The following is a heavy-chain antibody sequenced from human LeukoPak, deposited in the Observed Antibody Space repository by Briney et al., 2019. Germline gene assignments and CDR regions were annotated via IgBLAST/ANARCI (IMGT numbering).Heavy chain of an antibody. Sequence: GGSLRLSCAASGFTFSSYSMNWVRQAPGKGLEWVSSISSSSSYIYYADSVKGRFTISRDNAKNSLYLRMNSLRAEDTAVYYCARDPYSGSYGDYYYYYMDVWGKGTTVTISS. CDR3: ARDPYSGSYGDYYYYYMDV. D-gene: IGHD1-26*01. CDR1: GFTFSSYS. V-gene: IGHV3-21*01. CDR2: ISSSSSYI. J-gene: IGHJ6*03.